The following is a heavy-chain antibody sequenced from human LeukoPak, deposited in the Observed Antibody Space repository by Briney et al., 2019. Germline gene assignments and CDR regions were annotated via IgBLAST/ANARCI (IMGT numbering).Heavy chain of an antibody. D-gene: IGHD3-3*01. V-gene: IGHV3-48*03. Sequence: GGSLRLSCAASGFTFSSYEMNWVRQAPGKGLEWVSYISSSGSTIYYADSVKGRFTISRDNAKNSLYLQMNSLRAEDTAVYYCAKGGLYDFWSGVYYYYYYMDVWGKGTTVTVSS. CDR1: GFTFSSYE. CDR2: ISSSGSTI. CDR3: AKGGLYDFWSGVYYYYYYMDV. J-gene: IGHJ6*03.